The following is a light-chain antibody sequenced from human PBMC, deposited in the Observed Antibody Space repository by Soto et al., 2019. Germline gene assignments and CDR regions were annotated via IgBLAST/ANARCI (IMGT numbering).Light chain of an antibody. CDR2: WAS. Sequence: DIVMTQSPDSLAVSLGERATINCKSSQSVLYSSNNKNYFAWYQQKPGQPPKLLIYWASTRESGVPDRFSGSGSGTEFTLTISSLQAEDGAVYYCQQYYSTPWTFGQGTKVEIK. V-gene: IGKV4-1*01. J-gene: IGKJ1*01. CDR3: QQYYSTPWT. CDR1: QSVLYSSNNKNY.